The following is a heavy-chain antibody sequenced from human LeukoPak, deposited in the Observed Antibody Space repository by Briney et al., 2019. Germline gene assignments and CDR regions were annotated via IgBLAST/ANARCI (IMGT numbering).Heavy chain of an antibody. Sequence: PGGSLRLSCAASGFTFSNYALHWVRQAPGKGLEWVALISYDGCNEFYADSVKGQFTISRDNYKNTMYLQMNSVRAEDTAVYYCARGLYAAPVPWGQGTLVTVSS. CDR1: GFTFSNYA. J-gene: IGHJ5*02. D-gene: IGHD3-16*01. V-gene: IGHV3-30-3*01. CDR3: ARGLYAAPVP. CDR2: ISYDGCNE.